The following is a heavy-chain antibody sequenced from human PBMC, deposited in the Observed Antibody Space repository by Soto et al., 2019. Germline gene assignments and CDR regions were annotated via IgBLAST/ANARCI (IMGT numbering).Heavy chain of an antibody. CDR1: GGSVSSGSYY. CDR2: IYYSGST. CDR3: ARDDYYYGMDV. V-gene: IGHV4-61*01. J-gene: IGHJ6*02. Sequence: QLQLQESGPGLVKPSETLSLTCTVSGGSVSSGSYYWSWIRQPPGKGLEWIGYIYYSGSTNYNPPRMSGVPISVDTSKTQFSLKLSSVTAADTVVYYCARDDYYYGMDVWGQGTTVTVSS.